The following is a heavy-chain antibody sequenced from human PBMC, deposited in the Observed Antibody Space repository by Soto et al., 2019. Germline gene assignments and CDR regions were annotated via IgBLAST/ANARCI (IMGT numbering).Heavy chain of an antibody. J-gene: IGHJ3*02. V-gene: IGHV3-23*01. CDR2: ISGSGGST. CDR1: GFTFSSYA. CDR3: AKDERIVVVVGGAFDI. Sequence: EVQLLESGGGLVQPGGSLRLSCAASGFTFSSYAMSWVRQAPGKGLEWVSAISGSGGSTYYADSVKGRFTISRDNSKNTLYLQMNSLSAEDTAVYYCAKDERIVVVVGGAFDIWGPGTMVTVSS. D-gene: IGHD2-15*01.